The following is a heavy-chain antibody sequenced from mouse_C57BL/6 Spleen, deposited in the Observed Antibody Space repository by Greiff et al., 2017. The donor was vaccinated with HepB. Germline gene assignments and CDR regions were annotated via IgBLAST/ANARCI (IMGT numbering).Heavy chain of an antibody. V-gene: IGHV1-52*01. D-gene: IGHD2-3*01. CDR3: ARSMVRYAMDY. CDR2: IDPSDSET. Sequence: LQPGAELVRPGSSVKLSCKASGYTFTSYWMHWVKQRPIQGLEWIGNIDPSDSETHYNQKFKDKATLTVDKSSSTAYMQLSSLTSEDSAVYYCARSMVRYAMDYWGQGTSVTVSS. CDR1: GYTFTSYW. J-gene: IGHJ4*01.